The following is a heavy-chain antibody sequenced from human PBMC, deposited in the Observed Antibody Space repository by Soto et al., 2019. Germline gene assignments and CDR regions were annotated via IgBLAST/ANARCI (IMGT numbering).Heavy chain of an antibody. J-gene: IGHJ4*02. CDR1: GFTFSRYS. CDR2: INSGSVYV. V-gene: IGHV3-21*01. CDR3: ARDYGDYWGGLYFYY. D-gene: IGHD4-17*01. Sequence: EVQLVESGGGLVKPGGSLRLSCAASGFTFSRYSMNWVRQAPGKGLECVSSINSGSVYVNYTDSVKGRFTISRDDAKNLVYLQMNSLRAEDTAVYYCARDYGDYWGGLYFYYWGQGILVTVSS.